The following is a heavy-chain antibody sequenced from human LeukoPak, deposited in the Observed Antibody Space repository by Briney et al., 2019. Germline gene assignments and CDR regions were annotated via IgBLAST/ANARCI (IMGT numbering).Heavy chain of an antibody. CDR3: ARVGGYPDY. J-gene: IGHJ4*02. Sequence: GGSLRLSCTASGFTFSSYWMSWVRQAPGKGLEWVANIKKDGSEKKYVDSVKGRFTISRDNAKNSLYLQMNSLRAEDTALYYCARVGGYPDYWGQGTLVTVSS. CDR1: GFTFSSYW. D-gene: IGHD5-12*01. CDR2: IKKDGSEK. V-gene: IGHV3-7*01.